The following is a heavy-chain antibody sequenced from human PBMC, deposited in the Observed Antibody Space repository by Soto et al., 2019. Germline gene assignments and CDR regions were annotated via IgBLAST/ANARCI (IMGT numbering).Heavy chain of an antibody. J-gene: IGHJ4*02. CDR3: TVGWGLRGPLDY. D-gene: IGHD4-17*01. CDR1: GFTFSGSA. V-gene: IGHV3-73*01. Sequence: GGSLRLSCAASGFTFSGSAMHWVRQASGKGLEWVGRIRSKANSYATAYAASVKGRLTISRDDSKNTAYLQMNSLKTEDTAVYYCTVGWGLRGPLDYWGQGTLVTVSS. CDR2: IRSKANSYAT.